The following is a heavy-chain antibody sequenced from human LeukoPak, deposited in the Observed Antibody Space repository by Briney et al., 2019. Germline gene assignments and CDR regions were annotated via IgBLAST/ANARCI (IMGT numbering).Heavy chain of an antibody. J-gene: IGHJ4*02. Sequence: GGSLRLSCAASGFMLSSTWMHWVRQAPGKGLVWVSRINSDATSTSYADSVRGRFTISRDDAENTMYLQMNSLRAEDTAMYYCVRGSPGYSSSWHAYWGQGTLVTVSS. CDR2: INSDATST. CDR3: VRGSPGYSSSWHAY. D-gene: IGHD6-13*01. V-gene: IGHV3-74*01. CDR1: GFMLSSTW.